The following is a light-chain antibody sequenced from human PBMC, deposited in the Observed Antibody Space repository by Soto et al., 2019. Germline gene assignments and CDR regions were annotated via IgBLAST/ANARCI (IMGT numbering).Light chain of an antibody. J-gene: IGKJ3*01. CDR3: HYYDDSPPFP. CDR1: QSVSSRF. CDR2: GAS. Sequence: EIVLTQSPGTLSLSPGERATFSCRASQSVSSRFLAWYQQKPGQAPRLLIYGASSRATGIPDWFSGSGSGTDFTLTISRLEPEDFAVYYCHYYDDSPPFPFGPGTKVDIK. V-gene: IGKV3-20*01.